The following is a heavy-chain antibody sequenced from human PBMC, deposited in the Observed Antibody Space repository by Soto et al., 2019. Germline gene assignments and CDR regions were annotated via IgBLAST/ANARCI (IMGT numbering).Heavy chain of an antibody. CDR3: ARDFITDDYGNYDYYYYMDV. Sequence: GASVKVSCKASGYTFTSYYMHWVRQAPGQGLEWMGIINPSGGSTSYAQKFQGRVTMTRDTSTSTVYMELSSLRSEDTAVYYCARDFITDDYGNYDYYYYMDVWGKGTTVTVSS. CDR2: INPSGGST. CDR1: GYTFTSYY. D-gene: IGHD4-4*01. V-gene: IGHV1-46*03. J-gene: IGHJ6*03.